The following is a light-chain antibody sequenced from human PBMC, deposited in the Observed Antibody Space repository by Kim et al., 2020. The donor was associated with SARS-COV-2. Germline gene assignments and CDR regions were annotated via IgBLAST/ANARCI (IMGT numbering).Light chain of an antibody. Sequence: QSALTQPASVSGSPGLSITISCTGTSSDVGNYNLVSWYQHHPGKAPKLIIYEVHKYPSGVSIRFSGSKSGNTASLTISGLRAEDEAYYYCCSYASSRTLVFGGGTQLTVL. V-gene: IGLV2-23*02. CDR1: SSDVGNYNL. J-gene: IGLJ2*01. CDR3: CSYASSRTLV. CDR2: EVH.